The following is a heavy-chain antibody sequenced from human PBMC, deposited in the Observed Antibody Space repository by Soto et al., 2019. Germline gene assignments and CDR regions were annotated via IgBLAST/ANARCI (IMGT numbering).Heavy chain of an antibody. CDR1: GVSVSNRTHY. CDR2: LYYGGT. Sequence: SETLSLTCEVSGVSVSNRTHYWTWIRQPPGKGLEWIGFLYYGGTNYNPSLKSRLTIALDTSKNQISLKLSSVTAADTAVYYCVRELGLTARTDDKYYYYALHVSGPGTTVTVYS. V-gene: IGHV4-61*01. D-gene: IGHD3-22*01. CDR3: VRELGLTARTDDKYYYYALHV. J-gene: IGHJ6*02.